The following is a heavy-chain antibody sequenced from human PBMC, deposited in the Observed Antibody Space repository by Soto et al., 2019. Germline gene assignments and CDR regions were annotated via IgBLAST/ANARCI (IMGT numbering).Heavy chain of an antibody. CDR2: ISAYNGNT. CDR3: ASNYLYYYGSGNTNYYGMDV. D-gene: IGHD3-10*01. CDR1: GYTFTSYG. J-gene: IGHJ6*02. Sequence: QVQLVQSGAEVKKPGASVKVSCKASGYTFTSYGISWVRQAPGQGLDWMGWISAYNGNTNYAQKLQGRVTMTTDTSTSTAYMELMSLRSDDTAVYYCASNYLYYYGSGNTNYYGMDVWGQGTTVTVSS. V-gene: IGHV1-18*01.